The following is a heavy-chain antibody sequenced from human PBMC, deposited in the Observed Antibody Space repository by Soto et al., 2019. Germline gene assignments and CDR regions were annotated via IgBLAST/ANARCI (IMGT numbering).Heavy chain of an antibody. Sequence: PSETLSLTCTVSGGSISSPTNYWAWIRQPPGKGLEWLGTLFYFGSTYYNPSLKSRVTISVDTSKNQFSLKLSSVTAADTAVYCARIYYDSVFDYWGQGTLVTVSS. J-gene: IGHJ4*02. CDR3: ARIYYDSVFDY. CDR2: LFYFGST. V-gene: IGHV4-39*01. D-gene: IGHD3-22*01. CDR1: GGSISSPTNY.